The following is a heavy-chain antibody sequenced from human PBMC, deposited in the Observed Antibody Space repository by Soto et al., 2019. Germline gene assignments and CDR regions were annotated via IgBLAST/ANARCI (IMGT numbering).Heavy chain of an antibody. CDR2: ISYDGSNE. V-gene: IGHV3-30*18. Sequence: VKLVESGGGVVQPGGSLRLSCAASGFTFNIYGMHWVRQAPDKGLEWVAPISYDGSNEYYADSVNGRFTISRDNSQNTLFLQMNSLRAAGTAVYYCAKDQASRQASFDSWGQGPLVTVSS. CDR3: AKDQASRQASFDS. CDR1: GFTFNIYG. J-gene: IGHJ4*02.